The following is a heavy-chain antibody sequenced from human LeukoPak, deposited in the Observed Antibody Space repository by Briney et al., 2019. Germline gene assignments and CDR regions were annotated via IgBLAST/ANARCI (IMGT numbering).Heavy chain of an antibody. CDR3: ARDKGSGWSEDVDY. D-gene: IGHD6-19*01. Sequence: GGSLRLSCAASGFTFSNYWMHWVRQAPGKGLVWVSRINSDGINTSYADSVKGRFTISRDNAKNTLYLQMNSLRVEDTALYYCARDKGSGWSEDVDYWGQGTLVTVSS. J-gene: IGHJ4*02. V-gene: IGHV3-74*01. CDR2: INSDGINT. CDR1: GFTFSNYW.